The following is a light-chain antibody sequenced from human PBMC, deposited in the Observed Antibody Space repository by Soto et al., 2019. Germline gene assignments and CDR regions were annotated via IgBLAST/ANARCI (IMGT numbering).Light chain of an antibody. CDR1: QYVSSSN. V-gene: IGKV3-20*01. Sequence: DIMLTQSPGTLSLSPGERATLSCRASQYVSSSNLAWYQQKPGQAPRLLIYGASSRATGIPDWFSGSGSGRDLTRTISRLEPEDFEVEYGHQYGRLPRTFGGGTKVEIK. J-gene: IGKJ4*01. CDR3: HQYGRLPRT. CDR2: GAS.